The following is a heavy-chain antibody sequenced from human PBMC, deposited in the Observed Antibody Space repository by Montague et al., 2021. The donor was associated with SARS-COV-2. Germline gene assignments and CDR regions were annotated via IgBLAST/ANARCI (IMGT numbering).Heavy chain of an antibody. V-gene: IGHV4-39*02. Sequence: SETLSLTCTVSGGSISSSSYYWGWIRQPPGQGLEWIGSYYYSGXXXSXXXXKXRVTMSVDTPKSHFSLNLSSVTAADTAVFYCGRGGYSDWLLPFESWGQGTLVTVSS. J-gene: IGHJ4*02. D-gene: IGHD3-9*01. CDR3: GRGGYSDWLLPFES. CDR2: YYYSGXX. CDR1: GGSISSSSYY.